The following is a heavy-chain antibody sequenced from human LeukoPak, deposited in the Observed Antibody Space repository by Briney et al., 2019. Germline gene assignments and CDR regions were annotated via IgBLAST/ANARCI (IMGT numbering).Heavy chain of an antibody. J-gene: IGHJ4*02. D-gene: IGHD2-15*01. CDR1: GGTFSGYG. Sequence: PWGALRLSCGAAGGTFSGYGINWFRQAPAKGLEWGSLVIGSCDSTYYSAAVKERFTIFRDNSKNTLYLQMKSLRAEDTAVYYCATVLVLVSAHTYYFAYWGQGTLVTVSS. CDR2: VIGSCDST. CDR3: ATVLVLVSAHTYYFAY. V-gene: IGHV3-23*01.